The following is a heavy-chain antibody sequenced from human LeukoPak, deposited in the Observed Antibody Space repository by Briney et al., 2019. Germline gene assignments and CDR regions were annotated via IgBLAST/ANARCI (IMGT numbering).Heavy chain of an antibody. CDR1: GFTFSAYW. CDR2: IKEDGSEK. D-gene: IGHD2-8*01. J-gene: IGHJ4*02. CDR3: ARLRCCTNGVCYIPPDY. Sequence: GGSLRLSCAASGFTFSAYWMTWVRQAPGKGLEWVANIKEDGSEKYYVDSVKGRFTISRDNAKNSLYLQMNSLRAEDTAVYYCARLRCCTNGVCYIPPDYWGQGTLVTVSS. V-gene: IGHV3-7*01.